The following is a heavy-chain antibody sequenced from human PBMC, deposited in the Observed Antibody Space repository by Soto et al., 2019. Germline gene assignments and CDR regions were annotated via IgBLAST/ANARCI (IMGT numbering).Heavy chain of an antibody. J-gene: IGHJ5*02. CDR1: GFTFSSYA. D-gene: IGHD5-12*01. Sequence: PGGSLRLSCAASGFTFSSYAMSWVRQAPGKGLEWVSAISGSGGSTYYADSVKGRFTISRDNSKNTLYLQMNSLRAEDTAVYYCAKDNMRRAGYNSYWFDTWGQGTLVTVSS. CDR3: AKDNMRRAGYNSYWFDT. CDR2: ISGSGGST. V-gene: IGHV3-23*01.